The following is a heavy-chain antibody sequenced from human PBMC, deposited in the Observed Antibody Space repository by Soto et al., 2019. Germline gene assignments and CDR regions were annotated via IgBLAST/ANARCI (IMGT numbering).Heavy chain of an antibody. V-gene: IGHV1-2*07. J-gene: IGHJ5*02. Sequence: ASVKVSCKASGYTFTAYYMHWVRLAPGQGLEWMGWINPNNGDTTYAHKFQGRVTMTRDTSISTAYMELSRLRSDDTAAYYCARYSSSAWWFDPWGQGTLVTVSS. CDR2: INPNNGDT. CDR3: ARYSSSAWWFDP. CDR1: GYTFTAYY. D-gene: IGHD6-13*01.